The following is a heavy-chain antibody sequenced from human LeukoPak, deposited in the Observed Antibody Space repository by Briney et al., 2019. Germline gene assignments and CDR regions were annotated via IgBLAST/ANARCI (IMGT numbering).Heavy chain of an antibody. CDR1: GYTFTGYY. J-gene: IGHJ4*02. CDR2: INPNSGGT. CDR3: ASHRSSGRKAYDEY. D-gene: IGHD1-26*01. V-gene: IGHV1-2*02. Sequence: ASVKVSCKASGYTFTGYYMHWVRQAPGQGLEWMGWINPNSGGTNYAQKFQGRVTMTRDTSISTAYMELSRLRSDDTAVYYCASHRSSGRKAYDEYWGRGTLVTVSS.